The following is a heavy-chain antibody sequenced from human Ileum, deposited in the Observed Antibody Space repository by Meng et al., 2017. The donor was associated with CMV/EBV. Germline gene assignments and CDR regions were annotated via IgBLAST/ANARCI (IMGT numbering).Heavy chain of an antibody. CDR1: GYTFTNYD. Sequence: ASVKVSCKTSGYTFTNYDINWVRQASGQGLEWMGWMNPHSLNTGFAKKFEGRVTLTRDTSISTVYMELNSLTSDDTAVYYCARGRGYCSTTSCSGMDIWGQGTTVTVSS. CDR3: ARGRGYCSTTSCSGMDI. J-gene: IGHJ6*02. D-gene: IGHD2-2*01. V-gene: IGHV1-8*01. CDR2: MNPHSLNT.